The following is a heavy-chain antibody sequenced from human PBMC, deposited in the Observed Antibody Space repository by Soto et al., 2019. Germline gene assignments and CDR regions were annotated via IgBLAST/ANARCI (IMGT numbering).Heavy chain of an antibody. CDR2: IYYSGST. V-gene: IGHV4-59*08. D-gene: IGHD3-10*01. Sequence: PSETLSLTCTVSGGSISSYYWSWIRQPPGKGLEWIGYIYYSGSTNYNPSLKSRVTISVDTSKNQFSLKLSSVTAADTAVYYCARAGITMVRGVRYYYYYGMDVWGQGTTVTVSS. CDR1: GGSISSYY. CDR3: ARAGITMVRGVRYYYYYGMDV. J-gene: IGHJ6*02.